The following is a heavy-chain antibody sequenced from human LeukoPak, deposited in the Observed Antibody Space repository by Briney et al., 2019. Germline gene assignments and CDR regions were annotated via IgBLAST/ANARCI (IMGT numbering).Heavy chain of an antibody. D-gene: IGHD3-3*01. V-gene: IGHV1-2*02. Sequence: GASVKVSCKASGYTFTGYYMHWVRQAPGQGLEWMGWINPNSGGTNYAQKFQGRVTMTRDTSISTAYMELSRLRSDDTAVYYCARAAVKYDFWSGYSNWFDPWGQGTLVTVSS. CDR3: ARAAVKYDFWSGYSNWFDP. J-gene: IGHJ5*02. CDR1: GYTFTGYY. CDR2: INPNSGGT.